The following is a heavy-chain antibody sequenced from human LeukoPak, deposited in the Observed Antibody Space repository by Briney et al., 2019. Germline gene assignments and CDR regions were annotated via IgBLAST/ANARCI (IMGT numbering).Heavy chain of an antibody. J-gene: IGHJ4*02. CDR1: GGSISSGGYY. CDR2: ISYSGST. CDR3: ARDPTSTGDFDY. D-gene: IGHD7-27*01. V-gene: IGHV4-31*03. Sequence: SETLSLTCTVSGGSISSGGYYWSWIRQHPGKGLEWIGYISYSGSTSCNPSLQRRITISVDTSKNQFSLKLSSVTAADTAVYYCARDPTSTGDFDYWGREPWSPSPQ.